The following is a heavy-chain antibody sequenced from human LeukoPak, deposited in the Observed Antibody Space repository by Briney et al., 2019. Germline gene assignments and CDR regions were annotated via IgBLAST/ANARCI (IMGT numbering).Heavy chain of an antibody. J-gene: IGHJ4*02. CDR2: IYTSGST. V-gene: IGHV4-4*07. Sequence: SETLYLTCTVSGGSISSYYWSWIRQPAGKGLEWIGRIYTSGSTNYNPSLKSRVTMSVDTSKNQFSLKLSSVTAADTAVYYCAREDSSGYYEPFDYWGQGALVTVSS. CDR1: GGSISSYY. CDR3: AREDSSGYYEPFDY. D-gene: IGHD3-22*01.